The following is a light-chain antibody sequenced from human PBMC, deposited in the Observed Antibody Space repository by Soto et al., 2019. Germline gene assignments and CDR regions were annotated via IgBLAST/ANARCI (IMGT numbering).Light chain of an antibody. J-gene: IGKJ1*01. CDR3: QQYGSSPPWT. CDR1: QSVSSSY. Sequence: EIVLTQSPGTLSLSPGERAPLSCRASQSVSSSYLAWYQQKPGQAPRLLIYGASSRATGIPDRFSGSGSGTDFTLTISRLEPEDFAVYYCQQYGSSPPWTFGQGTKVDIK. V-gene: IGKV3-20*01. CDR2: GAS.